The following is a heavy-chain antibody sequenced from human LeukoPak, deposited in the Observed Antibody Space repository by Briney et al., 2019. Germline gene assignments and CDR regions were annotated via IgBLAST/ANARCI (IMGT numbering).Heavy chain of an antibody. CDR1: GGSISSSNW. J-gene: IGHJ6*03. CDR3: AREVTMVRGVIIRTYYYYMDV. CDR2: IYTSGST. D-gene: IGHD3-10*01. Sequence: SETLSLTCAVSGGSISSSNWWSWIRQPAGKGLEWIGRIYTSGSTNYNPSLKSRVTISVDTSKNQFSLKLSSVTAADTAVYYCAREVTMVRGVIIRTYYYYMDVWGKGTTVTISS. V-gene: IGHV4-61*02.